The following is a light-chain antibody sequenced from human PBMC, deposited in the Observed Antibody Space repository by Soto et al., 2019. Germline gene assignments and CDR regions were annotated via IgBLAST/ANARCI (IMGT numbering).Light chain of an antibody. V-gene: IGKV1-33*01. CDR2: DAS. Sequence: DIQMTQSPSSLSASVGDRVTITCQASQDITNYLNWYQQKPGKAPKLLIYDASSSETGVQSRFSGSGSGTDFTFTISRLQPEDIATYYCQQYDNLPLTFGPGTKVDVK. J-gene: IGKJ3*01. CDR1: QDITNY. CDR3: QQYDNLPLT.